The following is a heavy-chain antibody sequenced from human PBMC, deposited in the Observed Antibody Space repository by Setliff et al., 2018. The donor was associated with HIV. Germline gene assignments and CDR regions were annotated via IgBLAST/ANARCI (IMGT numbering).Heavy chain of an antibody. J-gene: IGHJ5*02. CDR3: ASRVYYYDSNNFLREEGFDP. V-gene: IGHV4-38-2*02. D-gene: IGHD3-22*01. CDR2: IYHSGST. Sequence: SETLSLTCTVSGYSISSGYYWGWIRQPPGKGLEWIGSIYHSGSTYYNPSLKSRVTISVDTSKNQFSLKLTSVTAADTAVYYCASRVYYYDSNNFLREEGFDPWGQGTLVTVSS. CDR1: GYSISSGYY.